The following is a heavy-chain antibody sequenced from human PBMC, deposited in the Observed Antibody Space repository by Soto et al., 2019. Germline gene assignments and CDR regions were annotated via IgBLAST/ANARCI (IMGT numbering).Heavy chain of an antibody. V-gene: IGHV3-7*05. Sequence: EVQLEQSGGGLVQPGGSLRLSCVASRITFIGDWMSWVRQAPGRGLEWVATIRQEVGQMYYVDSVKSRFTLSSDRAKNSLYLQMNSLTVEDTALYYCSNSGGYWGQGILVTVSS. CDR1: RITFIGDW. CDR3: SNSGGY. D-gene: IGHD3-22*01. CDR2: IRQEVGQM. J-gene: IGHJ4*02.